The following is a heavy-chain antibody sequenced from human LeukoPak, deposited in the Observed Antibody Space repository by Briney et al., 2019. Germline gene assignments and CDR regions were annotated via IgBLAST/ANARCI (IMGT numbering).Heavy chain of an antibody. CDR2: IKKDGSEK. V-gene: IGHV3-7*01. CDR1: GFTFSSYE. Sequence: GGSLRLSCAASGFTFSSYEMHWVRQTPGKGLEWVANIKKDGSEKYYVDSVKGRFTISRDNAKNSLYLQMNSLRAEDTAVYFCARDGAARGSGSFGDWGQGTLVTVSS. D-gene: IGHD3-10*01. J-gene: IGHJ4*02. CDR3: ARDGAARGSGSFGD.